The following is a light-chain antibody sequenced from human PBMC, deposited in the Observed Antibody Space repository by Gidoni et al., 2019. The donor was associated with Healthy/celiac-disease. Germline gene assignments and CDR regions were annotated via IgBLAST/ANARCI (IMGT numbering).Light chain of an antibody. CDR2: LGS. CDR1: QSLLHSNGYNY. J-gene: IGKJ2*02. CDR3: MQALQTPRT. V-gene: IGKV2-28*01. Sequence: SVMTQSRLSLPVTPGEPASISCRSSQSLLHSNGYNYLDWYLQKPGQSPQLLIYLGSNRASGVPDRFSGSGSGTDFTLKISRVEAEDVGVYYCMQALQTPRTFGQGTKLEIK.